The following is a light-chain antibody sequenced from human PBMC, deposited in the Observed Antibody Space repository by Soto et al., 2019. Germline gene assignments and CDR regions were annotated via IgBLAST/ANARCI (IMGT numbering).Light chain of an antibody. CDR1: QSVLYNANNKNY. CDR3: QQYYNTPAT. J-gene: IGKJ3*01. CDR2: WAS. V-gene: IGKV4-1*01. Sequence: DIVMTQSPDSLAVSLGERATLNCKSSQSVLYNANNKNYLAWYQKKPGQPPKLLIYWASTRESGVPDRFSGSGSGTDFTLTISSLQAEDVAVYYCQQYYNTPATFGPGTKVDIK.